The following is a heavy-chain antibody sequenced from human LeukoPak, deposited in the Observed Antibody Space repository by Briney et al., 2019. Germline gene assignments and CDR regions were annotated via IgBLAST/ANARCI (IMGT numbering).Heavy chain of an antibody. V-gene: IGHV1-24*01. Sequence: GASVKVSCKVSGYTLTELSMHWVRQAPGKGLEWMGGFDSEDGETIYAQKFQGRVTMTEDTSTDTAYMELSSLRSEDTAVYYCATLRYFDWYFDYWGQGTLVIVSS. J-gene: IGHJ4*02. CDR2: FDSEDGET. CDR1: GYTLTELS. D-gene: IGHD3-9*01. CDR3: ATLRYFDWYFDY.